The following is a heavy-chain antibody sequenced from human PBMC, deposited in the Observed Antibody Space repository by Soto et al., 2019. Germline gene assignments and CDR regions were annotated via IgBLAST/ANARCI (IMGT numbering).Heavy chain of an antibody. V-gene: IGHV3-30*18. CDR3: AKDRWHCSSTSCYLFDY. D-gene: IGHD2-2*01. CDR1: GFTFSRYA. CDR2: ISYDGSNK. Sequence: GGSLRLSCAASGFTFSRYAMHWVRQAPGKGLEWVALISYDGSNKYYADSVKGRFTISRDNSKNTLYLQMNSLRAEDTAVYYCAKDRWHCSSTSCYLFDYWGQGTLVTVSS. J-gene: IGHJ4*02.